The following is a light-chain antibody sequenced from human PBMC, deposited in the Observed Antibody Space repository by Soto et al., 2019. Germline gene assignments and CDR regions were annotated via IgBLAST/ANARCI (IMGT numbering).Light chain of an antibody. J-gene: IGLJ3*02. Sequence: QSVLTQPPSVSGAPGQRVTISCSGNSSNIGAGFDVHWYQQLPGAAPKLLIYASTNRPSGVPDRFSGSKSGTSASLAISGLQSEDEADYYCAAWDDNLNGPVFGGGTKVTVL. V-gene: IGLV1-40*01. CDR1: SSNIGAGFD. CDR2: AST. CDR3: AAWDDNLNGPV.